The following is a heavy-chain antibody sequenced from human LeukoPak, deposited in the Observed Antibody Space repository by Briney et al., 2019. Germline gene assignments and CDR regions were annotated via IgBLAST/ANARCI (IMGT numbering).Heavy chain of an antibody. D-gene: IGHD3-9*01. Sequence: GGSLRLSCAASGFRFSTFEMNWVRQAPGKGLEWISYLSSSGSTVHYADSVKGRFTVSRDNAQNSLFLQMNGLRDEDTAIYYCAREYYGLLTGYYLDHWGQGTLVTVSS. J-gene: IGHJ4*02. CDR2: LSSSGSTV. V-gene: IGHV3-48*03. CDR1: GFRFSTFE. CDR3: AREYYGLLTGYYLDH.